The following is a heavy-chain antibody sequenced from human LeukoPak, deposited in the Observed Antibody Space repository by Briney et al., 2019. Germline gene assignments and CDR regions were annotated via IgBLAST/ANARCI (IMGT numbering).Heavy chain of an antibody. D-gene: IGHD1-14*01. V-gene: IGHV1-18*01. CDR3: ARRDDHGSAFDI. CDR1: GYTFTIYG. CDR2: ISAYNDNT. J-gene: IGHJ3*02. Sequence: ASVKVSCTASGYTFTIYGISWVRQAPGQGLEWMGWISAYNDNTNYAQKLQGRVTMTTDTSTSTAYMELRSLRSDDAAVYFCARRDDHGSAFDIWGQGTMVTVSS.